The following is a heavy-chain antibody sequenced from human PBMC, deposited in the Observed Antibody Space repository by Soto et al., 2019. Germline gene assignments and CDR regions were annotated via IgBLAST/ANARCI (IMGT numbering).Heavy chain of an antibody. CDR1: GFSLSTSGVG. CDR2: IYWNDDK. Sequence: QITLKESGPTLVKPTQTLTLTCTFSGFSLSTSGVGVGWIRQPPGKALEWLALIYWNDDKRYSPSLKSRLTITKDTSKNQVVLTMTNMDPVDTATYYCAHSLGVVVVAAAPSNWFDPWGQGTLVTVSS. D-gene: IGHD2-15*01. CDR3: AHSLGVVVVAAAPSNWFDP. J-gene: IGHJ5*02. V-gene: IGHV2-5*01.